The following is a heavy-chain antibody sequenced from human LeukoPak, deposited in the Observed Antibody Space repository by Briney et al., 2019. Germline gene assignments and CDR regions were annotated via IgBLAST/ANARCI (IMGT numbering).Heavy chain of an antibody. D-gene: IGHD5-18*01. CDR3: AIRSDTAMVTYAFDY. Sequence: PSETLSLTCAVYGGSFSGYYWSWIRQPPGKGLEWIGEINHSGSTNYNPSLKSRVTISVDTSKNQFSLKLSSVTAADTAVYYCAIRSDTAMVTYAFDYWGQGTLVTVSS. CDR2: INHSGST. CDR1: GGSFSGYY. J-gene: IGHJ4*02. V-gene: IGHV4-34*01.